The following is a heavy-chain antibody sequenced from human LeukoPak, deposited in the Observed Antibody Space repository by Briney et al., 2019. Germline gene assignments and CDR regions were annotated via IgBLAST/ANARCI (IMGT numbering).Heavy chain of an antibody. J-gene: IGHJ5*02. CDR2: INPNSGGT. D-gene: IGHD3-10*01. Sequence: GASVKVSCKASGYTFTGYYMHWVRQAPGQGLEWMGWINPNSGGTNYAQKFQGRVTMTRDTSISTAYMELSRLRPDDTAVYYCARENPLSFMVRGVILWFDPWGQGTLVTVSS. CDR3: ARENPLSFMVRGVILWFDP. CDR1: GYTFTGYY. V-gene: IGHV1-2*02.